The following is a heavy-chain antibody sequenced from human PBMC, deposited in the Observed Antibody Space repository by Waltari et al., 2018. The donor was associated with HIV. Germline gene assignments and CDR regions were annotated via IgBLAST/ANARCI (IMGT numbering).Heavy chain of an antibody. V-gene: IGHV3-7*01. CDR2: INQDGREK. CDR1: GFPLSTYW. D-gene: IGHD3-16*01. Sequence: EVLLVQSGGDLVQHGESLRLTCAASGFPLSTYWMTWVRQAPGKGLEWVATINQDGREKYYVDSVKGRFIISRDNAWTSLSLEMNNLRAEDTAVYYCARDHESGAGMYYFSHWGQGSLVTVSS. J-gene: IGHJ4*02. CDR3: ARDHESGAGMYYFSH.